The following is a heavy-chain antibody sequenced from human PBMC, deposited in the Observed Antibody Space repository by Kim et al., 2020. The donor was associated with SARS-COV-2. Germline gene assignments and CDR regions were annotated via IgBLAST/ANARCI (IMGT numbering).Heavy chain of an antibody. V-gene: IGHV4-30-2*01. Sequence: SETLSLTCRVSGGSINSGGLAWSWIRQAPGKGPEWIGYIFWSGTSHHNAALSRRVTLSLQGSKNQFTLQLRSVTAADTAVYFCARGGASPVTPFFYFHL. D-gene: IGHD2-21*02. CDR2: IFWSGTS. CDR1: GGSINSGGLA. CDR3: ARGGASPVTPFFYFHL. J-gene: IGHJ2*01.